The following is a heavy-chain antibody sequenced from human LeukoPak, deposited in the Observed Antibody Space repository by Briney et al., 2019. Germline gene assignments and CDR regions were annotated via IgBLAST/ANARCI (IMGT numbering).Heavy chain of an antibody. V-gene: IGHV4-34*01. J-gene: IGHJ4*02. D-gene: IGHD6-19*01. CDR1: GGSFSGYY. CDR3: ARGRVAVQTLDY. Sequence: SETLSLTCAVYGGSFSGYYWSWIRQPPGKGLEWIGEINHSGSTNYNPSLKSRVTISVDTSKNQSSLKLSSVTAADTAVYYCARGRVAVQTLDYWGQGTLVTVSS. CDR2: INHSGST.